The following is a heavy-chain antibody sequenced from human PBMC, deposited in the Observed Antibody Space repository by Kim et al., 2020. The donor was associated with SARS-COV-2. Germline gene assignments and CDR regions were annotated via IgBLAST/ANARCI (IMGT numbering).Heavy chain of an antibody. J-gene: IGHJ4*02. CDR2: MNTDTSTI. CDR1: GFVFRDYG. D-gene: IGHD2-21*02. CDR3: ARDLMVTGGGY. V-gene: IGHV3-74*01. Sequence: GGSLRLSCVASGFVFRDYGMHWVRQAPGKGLVWVSRMNTDTSTIRYAASVKGLFTISRDNAQNTLYLQMNSMRAEDTAEYYCARDLMVTGGGYWGQVTL.